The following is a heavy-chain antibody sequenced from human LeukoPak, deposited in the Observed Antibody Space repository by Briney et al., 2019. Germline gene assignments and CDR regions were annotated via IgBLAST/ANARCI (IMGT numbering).Heavy chain of an antibody. CDR2: MSTSGDNT. CDR3: AKVSRSGWYFWTTVDY. CDR1: GFSFTTYW. V-gene: IGHV3-23*01. J-gene: IGHJ4*02. Sequence: PGGSLRLSCAASGFSFTTYWMSWVRQAPGKGLEWVSSMSTSGDNTYYADSVKGRFTISRDNSNNMLYLQMNSLRAEDTALYYCAKVSRSGWYFWTTVDYWGQGSLVTVSS. D-gene: IGHD3/OR15-3a*01.